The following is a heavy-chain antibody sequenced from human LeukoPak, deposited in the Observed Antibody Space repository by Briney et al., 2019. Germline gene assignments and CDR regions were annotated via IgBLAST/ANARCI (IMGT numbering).Heavy chain of an antibody. Sequence: ASVKVSCKASGYTFTGYYMHWVRQAPGQGLEWMGWINPNSGGTNYAQKFQGRVTMTRDTSISTAYMELSRLRSDDTAVYYCARDSAIFGVVIDYWGQGTLVTVSS. CDR2: INPNSGGT. CDR1: GYTFTGYY. V-gene: IGHV1-2*02. J-gene: IGHJ4*02. CDR3: ARDSAIFGVVIDY. D-gene: IGHD3-3*01.